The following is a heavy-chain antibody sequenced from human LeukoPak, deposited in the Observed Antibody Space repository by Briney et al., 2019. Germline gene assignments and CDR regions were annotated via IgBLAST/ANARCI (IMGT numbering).Heavy chain of an antibody. V-gene: IGHV3-66*04. J-gene: IGHJ4*02. D-gene: IGHD2-8*02. CDR3: ARLFGGVTTFDY. Sequence: GGSLRLSCAASGFTVSSNYMSWVRQAPGKGLEWVSVIYSGGSTYYADSVKGRFTISRDNSKNTLYLQMNSLRAEDTAVYYCARLFGGVTTFDYWGQGALVTVSS. CDR1: GFTVSSNY. CDR2: IYSGGST.